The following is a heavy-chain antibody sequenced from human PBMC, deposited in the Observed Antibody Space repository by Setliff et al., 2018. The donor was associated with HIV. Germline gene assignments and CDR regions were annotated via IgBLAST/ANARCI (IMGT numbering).Heavy chain of an antibody. CDR1: GVSFGSSDYY. J-gene: IGHJ4*02. Sequence: SETLSLTCTVSGVSFGSSDYYRAWIRQPPGKGLEWIGSFYYSGSTYYNPSLKSRVTISVDTSENQFSLRLTSVTAADTAVYYCARNTRAGDFDYWGQGTLVTVSS. V-gene: IGHV4-39*01. D-gene: IGHD3-10*01. CDR3: ARNTRAGDFDY. CDR2: FYYSGST.